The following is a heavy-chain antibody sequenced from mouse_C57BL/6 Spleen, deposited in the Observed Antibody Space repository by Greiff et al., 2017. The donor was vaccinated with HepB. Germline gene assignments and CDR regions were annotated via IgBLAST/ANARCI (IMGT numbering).Heavy chain of an antibody. CDR2: IDPSDSYT. V-gene: IGHV1-69*01. CDR1: GYTFTSYW. J-gene: IGHJ4*01. CDR3: ARGIYYGSSYVGYAMDY. D-gene: IGHD1-1*01. Sequence: QVQLQQPGAELVMPGASVKLSCKASGYTFTSYWIHWVKQRPGQGLEWIGEIDPSDSYTNYNQKFKGKSTLTVDKSSSTAYMQLSSLTSEDSAVYYCARGIYYGSSYVGYAMDYWGQGTSVTVSS.